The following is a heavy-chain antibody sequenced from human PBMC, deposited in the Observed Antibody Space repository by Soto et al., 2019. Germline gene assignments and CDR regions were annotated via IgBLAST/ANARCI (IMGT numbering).Heavy chain of an antibody. J-gene: IGHJ4*02. CDR2: INNSGST. CDR3: ARGRRAAPDY. CDR1: GGSFSGYY. Sequence: SETLSLTCAVYGGSFSGYYWSWIRQPPGKGLEWIGEINNSGSTNYNPSLKSRVTISIDTSKNQFSLKLSSVTAADTAVYYCARGRRAAPDYWGQGTRVTVSS. V-gene: IGHV4-34*01. D-gene: IGHD6-13*01.